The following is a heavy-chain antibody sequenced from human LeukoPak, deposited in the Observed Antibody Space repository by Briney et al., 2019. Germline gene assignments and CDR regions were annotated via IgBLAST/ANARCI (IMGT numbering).Heavy chain of an antibody. Sequence: SETLSLTCTVSGDSISSSSYYWSWIRQPPGKGLEWIGYIYHSGSTNYNPSLKSRVTISVDTSKNQFSLKLSSVTAADTAVYYCARGSYYGSGSYWDFDYWGQGTLVTVSS. CDR3: ARGSYYGSGSYWDFDY. D-gene: IGHD3-10*01. CDR2: IYHSGST. J-gene: IGHJ4*02. CDR1: GDSISSSSYY. V-gene: IGHV4-61*01.